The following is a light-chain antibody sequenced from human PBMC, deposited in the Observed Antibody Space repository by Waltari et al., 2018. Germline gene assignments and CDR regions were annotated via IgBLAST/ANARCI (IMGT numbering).Light chain of an antibody. Sequence: EVVLTQSPATLSLSPGERATLSCSASQSVGVFLAWYQQKPGQAPRLLIYDASNRATGIPARFSGSGSGTDFTLTISSLEPEDSAVYYCQQCITWPPITFGQGTRLEIK. CDR2: DAS. J-gene: IGKJ5*01. V-gene: IGKV3-11*01. CDR1: QSVGVF. CDR3: QQCITWPPIT.